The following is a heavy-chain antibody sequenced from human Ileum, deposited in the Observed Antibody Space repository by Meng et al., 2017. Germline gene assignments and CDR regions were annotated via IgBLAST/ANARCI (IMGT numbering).Heavy chain of an antibody. J-gene: IGHJ4*02. CDR3: ARDMPYSSGSFDY. D-gene: IGHD3-10*01. CDR2: ITAGNGNT. CDR1: GFTFVSYA. Sequence: VPRVQFGAEVKKPGASVKVSCKASGFTFVSYAIYWVRQAPGQGLEWMGWITAGNGNTKYSQKFQGRVTITRDTSASAVYMELSNLKFEDTAVYYCARDMPYSSGSFDYWGQGALVTVSS. V-gene: IGHV1-3*01.